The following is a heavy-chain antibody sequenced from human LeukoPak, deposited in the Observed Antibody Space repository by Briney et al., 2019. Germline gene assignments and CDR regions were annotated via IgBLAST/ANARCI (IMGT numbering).Heavy chain of an antibody. CDR1: GFTFSSYS. CDR3: ARDLGYCSGGSCYSTDY. J-gene: IGHJ4*02. Sequence: GGSLRLSCAASGFTFSSYSMNWVRQAPGKGLEWVSSISSSSNYIYYADSVKGRFTISRDNAKNSLYLQMNSLRAEDTAVYYCARDLGYCSGGSCYSTDYWGQGTLVTVSS. V-gene: IGHV3-21*01. D-gene: IGHD2-15*01. CDR2: ISSSSNYI.